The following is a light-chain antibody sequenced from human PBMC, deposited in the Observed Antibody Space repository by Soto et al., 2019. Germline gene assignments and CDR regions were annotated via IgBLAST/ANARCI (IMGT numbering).Light chain of an antibody. V-gene: IGKV3-20*01. CDR2: GAS. CDR1: QSVSSSY. CDR3: QQYGSSPPMYT. Sequence: EIVLTQSPGTLSLSPGERATLSCRASQSVSSSYLAWYQQKPGQAPRLLSYGASSRATGIPDRFSGSGSGTDFTLTISRLEPEDFAVYYGQQYGSSPPMYTFGQGTKLEIK. J-gene: IGKJ2*01.